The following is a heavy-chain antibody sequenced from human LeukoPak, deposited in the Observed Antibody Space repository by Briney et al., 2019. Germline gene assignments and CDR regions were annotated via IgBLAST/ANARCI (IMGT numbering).Heavy chain of an antibody. CDR2: INPNSGGT. Sequence: ASVKVSCKASGYTFTGYYMHWVRQAPGQGLEWMGWINPNSGGTNYAQKFQGRVTMTRDTSISTAYMELSRLRSDDTAVYYCARERFPWGVSAAGGNFDYWGQGTLVTVSS. J-gene: IGHJ4*02. V-gene: IGHV1-2*02. CDR1: GYTFTGYY. D-gene: IGHD6-13*01. CDR3: ARERFPWGVSAAGGNFDY.